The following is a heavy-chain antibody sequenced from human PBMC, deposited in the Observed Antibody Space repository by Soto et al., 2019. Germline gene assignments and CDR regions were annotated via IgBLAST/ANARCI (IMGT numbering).Heavy chain of an antibody. Sequence: EVQLVESGGGLIQPGGSLRLSCAASGFTVSSNYMSWVRQAPGKGLEWVSVIYSGGTTYYADSVKGRFTISRDSSKNTLYLHMNSLRVDDTAVYYCARAVGRSWSGTLDNWGQGTLVTVSS. CDR3: ARAVGRSWSGTLDN. CDR1: GFTVSSNY. J-gene: IGHJ4*02. D-gene: IGHD6-13*01. CDR2: IYSGGTT. V-gene: IGHV3-53*01.